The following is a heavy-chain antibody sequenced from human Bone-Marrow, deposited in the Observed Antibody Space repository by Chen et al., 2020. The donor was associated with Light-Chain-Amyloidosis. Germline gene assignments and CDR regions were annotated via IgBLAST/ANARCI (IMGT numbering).Heavy chain of an antibody. CDR2: ISWNSGSI. D-gene: IGHD6-6*01. CDR3: AKDPLHSSSGAFDI. J-gene: IGHJ3*02. Sequence: CAXXGFTFDDYAMHWVRQAAGKGLECVSGISWNSGSIGYADSVKGRFTISRDNAKNSLYXXXXSLRAEDMALYYCAKDPLHSSSGAFDIWGQGTMVTVSS. CDR1: GFTFDDYA. V-gene: IGHV3-9*03.